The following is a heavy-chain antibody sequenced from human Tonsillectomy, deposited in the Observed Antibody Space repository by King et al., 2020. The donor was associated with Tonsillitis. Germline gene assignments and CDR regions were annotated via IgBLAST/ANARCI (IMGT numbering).Heavy chain of an antibody. CDR1: GFTFSNYG. J-gene: IGHJ4*02. CDR2: VWYDGTIK. V-gene: IGHV3-33*08. D-gene: IGHD6-19*01. Sequence: VQLVESGGGVVQPGRSLRLSCVASGFTFSNYGIHWVRQAPGKGLEWVTVVWYDGTIKYYADSVQGRFTISRYNSKNTVYLQMNSLRAEDTAVYYCARDQGAGLDHWGQGSPVTVSS. CDR3: ARDQGAGLDH.